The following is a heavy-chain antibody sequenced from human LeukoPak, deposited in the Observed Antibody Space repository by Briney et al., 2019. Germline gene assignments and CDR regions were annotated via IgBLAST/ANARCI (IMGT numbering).Heavy chain of an antibody. Sequence: GESLKISCKGSGYSFTTYWIAWVRQMPGKGLEWMGLIYPGDSDIRYSPSFQGQVTISADKSITTAYLQWSSLKASDTAMYYCARHGGTYAYDYWGQGALVAVSS. CDR3: ARHGGTYAYDY. CDR1: GYSFTTYW. J-gene: IGHJ4*02. CDR2: IYPGDSDI. D-gene: IGHD5-12*01. V-gene: IGHV5-51*01.